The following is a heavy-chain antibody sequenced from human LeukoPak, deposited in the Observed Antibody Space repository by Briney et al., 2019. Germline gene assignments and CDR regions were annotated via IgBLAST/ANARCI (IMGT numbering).Heavy chain of an antibody. CDR3: TRRAGFCGGDCFDS. CDR2: IRSKGYGGTT. Sequence: GGSLTLSCTASGLSLGDYAMTWVRQAPGKGLEWVGFIRSKGYGGTTEYAASAKGRFSISRDDSKTIAYLQMNSLTTEDTAVYYCTRRAGFCGGDCFDSWGQGTLVTVSS. CDR1: GLSLGDYA. V-gene: IGHV3-49*04. D-gene: IGHD2-21*01. J-gene: IGHJ4*02.